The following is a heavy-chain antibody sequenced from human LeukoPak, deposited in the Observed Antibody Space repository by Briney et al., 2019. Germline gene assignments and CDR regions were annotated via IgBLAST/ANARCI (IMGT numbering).Heavy chain of an antibody. J-gene: IGHJ4*02. CDR3: ARESPRLPYYFDY. V-gene: IGHV4-34*01. CDR2: INHSGST. D-gene: IGHD3-16*01. Sequence: SETLSLTCAVYGGSFSGYYWSWIRQPPGKGLECIGEINHSGSTNYNPSLKGRVTISVDTSKNQFSLKLSSVTAADTAVYYCARESPRLPYYFDYWGQGTLVTVSS. CDR1: GGSFSGYY.